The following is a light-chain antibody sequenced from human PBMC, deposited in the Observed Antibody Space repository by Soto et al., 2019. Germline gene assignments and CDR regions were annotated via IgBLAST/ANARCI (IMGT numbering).Light chain of an antibody. CDR2: GAS. J-gene: IGKJ2*01. CDR3: QHYGSSPLYI. V-gene: IGKV3-20*01. Sequence: ETVLTRSPGTLSLSPGERATLSCRASRSVSSSSLAWYQQKAGQAPRLLIYGASSRATGIPDRFSGSGSGTDFSLTISGLEPEDVAVYYCQHYGSSPLYIFGQGTKLEIK. CDR1: RSVSSSS.